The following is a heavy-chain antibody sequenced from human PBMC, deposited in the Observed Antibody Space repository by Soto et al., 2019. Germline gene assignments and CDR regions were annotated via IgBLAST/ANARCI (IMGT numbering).Heavy chain of an antibody. V-gene: IGHV3-33*01. CDR1: GFTFSSYG. CDR2: IWYDGSNK. Sequence: XGSLRLWFAASGFTFSSYGMHWVRQAPGKGLEWVAVIWYDGSNKYYADSVKGRFTISRDNSKNTLYLQMNSLRAEDTAVYYCARDMITFGGVMGPMGAFDIWGQGTMVTVSS. J-gene: IGHJ3*02. D-gene: IGHD3-16*01. CDR3: ARDMITFGGVMGPMGAFDI.